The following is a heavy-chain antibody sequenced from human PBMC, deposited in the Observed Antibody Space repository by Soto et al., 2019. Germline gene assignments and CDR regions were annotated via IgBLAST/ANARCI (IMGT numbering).Heavy chain of an antibody. J-gene: IGHJ6*03. D-gene: IGHD2-2*01. CDR1: GYTFTGYY. V-gene: IGHV1-2*04. Sequence: ASVKVSCKASGYTFTGYYMHWVRQAPGQGLEWMGWINPNSGGTNYAQKFQGWVTMTRDTPARTVYMELSSLRSEDTAVYYCARGHLAVVPVASWFYYMDVWGKGTTVTVSS. CDR2: INPNSGGT. CDR3: ARGHLAVVPVASWFYYMDV.